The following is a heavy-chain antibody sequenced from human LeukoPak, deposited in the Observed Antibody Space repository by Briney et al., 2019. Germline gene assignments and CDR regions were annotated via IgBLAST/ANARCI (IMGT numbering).Heavy chain of an antibody. Sequence: GGFLRLSCAASGFTFSSYAMHWVRQAPGKGLEWVAVISYDGSNKYYADSVKGRFTFSRDNSKNTLYLQMNSLRAEDTAVYYCARDRAGSIVTSGSYYYYYGMDVWGQGTTVTVSS. D-gene: IGHD6-13*01. J-gene: IGHJ6*02. CDR1: GFTFSSYA. CDR3: ARDRAGSIVTSGSYYYYYGMDV. V-gene: IGHV3-30-3*01. CDR2: ISYDGSNK.